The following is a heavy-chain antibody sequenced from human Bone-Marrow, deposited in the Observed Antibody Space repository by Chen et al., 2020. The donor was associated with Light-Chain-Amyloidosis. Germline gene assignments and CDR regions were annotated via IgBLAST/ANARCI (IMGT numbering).Heavy chain of an antibody. J-gene: IGHJ4*02. D-gene: IGHD3-16*02. CDR2: VNHGGST. CDR3: ARGGRGSYRAFDY. V-gene: IGHV4-34*02. Sequence: QVQLQQWGAGLLKPSETLSLTCVVSGGSFSGHYWSWIRQTPGKGLEWIGEVNHGGSTNYNPALKSRVTISIDTAKIHFSLNLSSVTAADTATYYCARGGRGSYRAFDYWGQGTLVTVSS. CDR1: GGSFSGHY.